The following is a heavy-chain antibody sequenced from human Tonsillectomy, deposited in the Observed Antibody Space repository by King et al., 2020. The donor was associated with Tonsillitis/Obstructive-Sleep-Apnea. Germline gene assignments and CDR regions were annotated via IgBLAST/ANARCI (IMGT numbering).Heavy chain of an antibody. CDR3: AKERVPYCGGDCYFGG. Sequence: EVQLVESGGGLVQPGRSLRLSCAASGFTFDDYAMHWVRQAPGKGLEWVSGISWNSNTIGYEDSVKGRFTISRDNDKNSLYMQMNSLRAEDTAFYYCAKERVPYCGGDCYFGGWGQATLVTVSS. CDR1: GFTFDDYA. CDR2: ISWNSNTI. J-gene: IGHJ4*02. D-gene: IGHD2-21*01. V-gene: IGHV3-9*01.